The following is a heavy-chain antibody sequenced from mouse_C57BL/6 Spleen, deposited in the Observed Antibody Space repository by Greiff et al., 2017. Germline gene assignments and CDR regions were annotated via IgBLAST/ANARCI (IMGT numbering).Heavy chain of an antibody. Sequence: VQLQQSGAELARPGASVKLSCKASGYTFTSYGISWVKQRTGQGLEWIGEIYPRSGNTYYNEKFKGKATLTADKSSSTAYMELRSLTSEDSAVYFCARTYYGSERWYFDVWGTGTTVTVSS. J-gene: IGHJ1*03. CDR3: ARTYYGSERWYFDV. CDR2: IYPRSGNT. V-gene: IGHV1-81*01. CDR1: GYTFTSYG. D-gene: IGHD1-1*01.